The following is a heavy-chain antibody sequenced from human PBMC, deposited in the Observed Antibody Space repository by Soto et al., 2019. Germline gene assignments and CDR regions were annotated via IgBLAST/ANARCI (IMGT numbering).Heavy chain of an antibody. CDR1: GFTFSDYY. Sequence: NPGGSLRLSCAASGFTFSDYYMSWIRQAPGKGLEWVSYISSSGSTIYYADSVKGRFTISRDNAKNSLYLQMNSLRAEDTAVYYRARDGFGANGFWRGYYTGKPNGMDVWGQGTTVTVSS. V-gene: IGHV3-11*01. J-gene: IGHJ6*02. CDR2: ISSSGSTI. CDR3: ARDGFGANGFWRGYYTGKPNGMDV. D-gene: IGHD3-3*01.